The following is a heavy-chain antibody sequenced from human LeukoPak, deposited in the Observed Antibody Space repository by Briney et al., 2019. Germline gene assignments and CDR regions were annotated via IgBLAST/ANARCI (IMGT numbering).Heavy chain of an antibody. CDR2: INPSGGST. V-gene: IGHV1-46*01. D-gene: IGHD6-19*01. J-gene: IGHJ4*02. CDR1: GYTFTSYY. CDR3: ASSQPGIAVAGPREIDY. Sequence: ASVKVSCEASGYTFTSYYMHWVRQAPGQGLEWMGIINPSGGSTSYAQKFQGRVTMTRDTSTSTVYMELSSLRSEDTAVYYCASSQPGIAVAGPREIDYWGQGTLVTVSS.